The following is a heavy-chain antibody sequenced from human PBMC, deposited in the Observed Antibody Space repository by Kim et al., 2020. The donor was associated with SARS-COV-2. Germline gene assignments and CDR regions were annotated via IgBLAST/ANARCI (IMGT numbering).Heavy chain of an antibody. CDR3: ARGGDMWTQLWSEYYYAMDV. CDR2: ISTYSHNT. Sequence: ASVKVSCETSGYTFSTYGVSWVRQAPGQGLEWMGWISTYSHNTNYAQKFQGRVTMTTDTSTRTAYMELRSLRYDDTAVYFCARGGDMWTQLWSEYYYAMDVWGQGTSVTVSS. CDR1: GYTFSTYG. V-gene: IGHV1-18*01. J-gene: IGHJ6*02. D-gene: IGHD5-18*01.